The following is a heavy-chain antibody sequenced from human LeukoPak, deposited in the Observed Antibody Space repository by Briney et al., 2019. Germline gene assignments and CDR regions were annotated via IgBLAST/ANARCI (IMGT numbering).Heavy chain of an antibody. CDR2: ISASGSTR. D-gene: IGHD5-18*01. J-gene: IGHJ4*02. Sequence: RGGSLRLSSAAPRFTFILSSMKRVPQASEKGPESVSYISASGSTRYYAGSVKCRFTISRDNAKNSLSLQMNSLIAEDTAVYYCARYSSGLGFSYGWDYWGQESLVTVAS. CDR1: RFTFILSS. CDR3: ARYSSGLGFSYGWDY. V-gene: IGHV3-48*01.